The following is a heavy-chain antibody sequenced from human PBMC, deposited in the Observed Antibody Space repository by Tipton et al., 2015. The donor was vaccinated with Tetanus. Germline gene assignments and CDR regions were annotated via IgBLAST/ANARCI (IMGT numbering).Heavy chain of an antibody. J-gene: IGHJ4*01. CDR1: GGSINSGGYF. Sequence: TLSLTCTVSGGSINSGGYFWNWIRQQPGKGPEWIGYIYYSGDTFYNPSLKSRVTISVDTPKNQFSLNLRSVTAADTAVYYCATVGLVTASVKYWGQGTLVTVSS. D-gene: IGHD2-21*02. CDR2: IYYSGDT. V-gene: IGHV4-31*03. CDR3: ATVGLVTASVKY.